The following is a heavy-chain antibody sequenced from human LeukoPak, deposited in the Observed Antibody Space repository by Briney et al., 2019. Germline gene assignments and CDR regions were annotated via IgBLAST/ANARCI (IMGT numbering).Heavy chain of an antibody. D-gene: IGHD5-12*01. CDR2: ISYDGSNK. J-gene: IGHJ4*02. CDR1: GFTFSSYG. CDR3: AKPGMRLRLLARPFDC. V-gene: IGHV3-30*18. Sequence: PGGSLRLSCAASGFTFSSYGMHWVRQAPGKGLEWVAVISYDGSNKYYADSVKGRFTISRDNSKNTLYLQMNSLRAEDTAVYYCAKPGMRLRLLARPFDCWGQGTLVTVSS.